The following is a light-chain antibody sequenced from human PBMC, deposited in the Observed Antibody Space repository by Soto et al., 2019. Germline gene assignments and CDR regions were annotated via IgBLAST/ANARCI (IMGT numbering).Light chain of an antibody. CDR3: SSYAGSNKV. CDR2: EVN. CDR1: SSDVGGYNY. V-gene: IGLV2-8*01. Sequence: QSVLTQPPSASGSPGQSVTISCTGTSSDVGGYNYVSWFQQHPGKAPKLMIYEVNKRPSGVPDRFSGSKSDNTASLTVSGLQAEDEADYYCSSYAGSNKVFGTGTKVTVL. J-gene: IGLJ1*01.